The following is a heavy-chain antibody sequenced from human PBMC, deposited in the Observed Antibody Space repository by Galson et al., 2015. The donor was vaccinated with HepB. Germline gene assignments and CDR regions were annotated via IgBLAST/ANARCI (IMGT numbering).Heavy chain of an antibody. V-gene: IGHV3-33*01. CDR2: IYFDGSKK. J-gene: IGHJ4*02. CDR3: ARVGSGGLGYCTISDCPYFDY. CDR1: GFTFSSYG. Sequence: SLRLSCAASGFTFSSYGMHWVRQAPGKGLEWVAVIYFDGSKKYYADSVKGRFTISRDNSKNTLYLQMNSLRAEDTAVYYCARVGSGGLGYCTISDCPYFDYWGQGTLVTVSS. D-gene: IGHD2-8*01.